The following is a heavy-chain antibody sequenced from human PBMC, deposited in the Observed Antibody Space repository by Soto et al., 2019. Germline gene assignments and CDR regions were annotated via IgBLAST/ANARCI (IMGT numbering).Heavy chain of an antibody. CDR3: ARGPIRFHY. D-gene: IGHD2-2*02. J-gene: IGHJ4*02. CDR1: GGSFSGYY. Sequence: PSETLSLTCAVYGGSFSGYYCSWIRQPPGKGLEWIGEINHSGSTNYNPSLKSRVTISVDTSKNQFSLKLSSVTAADTAVYYCARGPIRFHYWGQGTLVTVSS. V-gene: IGHV4-34*01. CDR2: INHSGST.